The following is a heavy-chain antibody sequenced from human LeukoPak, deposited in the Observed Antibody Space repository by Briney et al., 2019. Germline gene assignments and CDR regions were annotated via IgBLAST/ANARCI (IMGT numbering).Heavy chain of an antibody. D-gene: IGHD3-3*01. CDR3: AKSPTIFGVVISYLYFDY. J-gene: IGHJ4*02. CDR2: ISGSGGST. CDR1: GFTFSSYA. V-gene: IGHV3-23*01. Sequence: GGSLRLSCAASGFTFSSYAMSWVRQAPGKGLEWVSAISGSGGSTYYADSVKGRFTISRDNSKNTLYLQMNSLRAEDTAVYYCAKSPTIFGVVISYLYFDYWGQGTLVTVSS.